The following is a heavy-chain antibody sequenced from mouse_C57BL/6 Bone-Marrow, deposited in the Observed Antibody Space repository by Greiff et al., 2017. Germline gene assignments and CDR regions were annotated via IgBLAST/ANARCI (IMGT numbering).Heavy chain of an antibody. Sequence: EVQGVESGGGLVKPGGSLKLSCAASGFTFSSYAMSWVRQTPDKRLEWVATISDGGSYTYYPDNVKGRFTISRDNAKNNLYLQMSHLKSEDTAMYYCAREAYWGQGTLVTVSA. V-gene: IGHV5-4*01. J-gene: IGHJ3*01. CDR1: GFTFSSYA. CDR3: AREAY. CDR2: ISDGGSYT.